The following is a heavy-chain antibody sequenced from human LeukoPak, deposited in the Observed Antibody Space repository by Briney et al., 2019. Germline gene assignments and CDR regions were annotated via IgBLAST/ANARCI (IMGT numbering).Heavy chain of an antibody. V-gene: IGHV4-34*01. CDR1: GGSFSGYY. J-gene: IGHJ4*02. CDR2: INHSGST. Sequence: SETLSLTCALYGGSFSGYYWSWIRPPPGKGLEWIGEINHSGSTNYNPSLKSRVTISVDTSKNQFSLKLSSVTAADTAVYYCGRRPRFGAGGGNPGTAHFDYWGQGTLVTVSS. D-gene: IGHD4-23*01. CDR3: GRRPRFGAGGGNPGTAHFDY.